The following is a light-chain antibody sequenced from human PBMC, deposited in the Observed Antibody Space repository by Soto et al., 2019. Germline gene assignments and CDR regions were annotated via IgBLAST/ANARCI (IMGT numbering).Light chain of an antibody. Sequence: DIQMAQSPSPLSASVGDSVTITCRASQSITIWLAWYQQKPGKAPKLLIYDASSLEGGVPSRFSGSGSGTEFTLTISGLQPDDFATYYCQQYNSFSWTFGQGTKVDIK. CDR1: QSITIW. J-gene: IGKJ1*01. CDR2: DAS. V-gene: IGKV1-5*01. CDR3: QQYNSFSWT.